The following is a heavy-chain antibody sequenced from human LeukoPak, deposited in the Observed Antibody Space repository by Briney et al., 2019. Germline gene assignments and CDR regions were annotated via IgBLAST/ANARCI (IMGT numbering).Heavy chain of an antibody. D-gene: IGHD1-26*01. CDR2: INHSGST. V-gene: IGHV4-34*08. Sequence: PGGSLRLSCAASGFTFSSYAMSWIRQPPGKGLEWIGEINHSGSTNYNPSLKSRVTISVDTSKNQFSLKLSSVTAADTAVYYCACISGSYSVDYWGQGTLVTVSS. CDR1: GFTFSSYA. J-gene: IGHJ4*02. CDR3: ACISGSYSVDY.